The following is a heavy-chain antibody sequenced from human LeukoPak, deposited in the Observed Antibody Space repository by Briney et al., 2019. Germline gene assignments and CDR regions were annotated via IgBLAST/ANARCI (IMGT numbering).Heavy chain of an antibody. CDR1: GFTFSSYG. Sequence: GRSLRLSCAASGFTFSSYGMHWVRQAPVKGLEWVAFIWYDGSNQDYADSVKGRFTISRDNSKNTLCLQMNSLRAEDTAVYYCARDLYGDFSKFDYWGQGTLVTVSS. CDR3: ARDLYGDFSKFDY. V-gene: IGHV3-33*01. CDR2: IWYDGSNQ. J-gene: IGHJ4*02. D-gene: IGHD4-17*01.